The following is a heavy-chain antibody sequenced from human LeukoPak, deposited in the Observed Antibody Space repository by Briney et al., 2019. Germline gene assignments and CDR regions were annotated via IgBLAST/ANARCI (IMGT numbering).Heavy chain of an antibody. J-gene: IGHJ4*02. CDR3: ASSYYYDSSGYYGGDY. Sequence: GGSLRLSCAASGFTFSSYEMNWVRQAPGKGLEWVSYISSSGSTIYYADSVKGRFTISRDNAKNSLYLQMNSLRAEDTAVYYCASSYYYDSSGYYGGDYWGQGTLVTVSS. D-gene: IGHD3-22*01. V-gene: IGHV3-48*03. CDR1: GFTFSSYE. CDR2: ISSSGSTI.